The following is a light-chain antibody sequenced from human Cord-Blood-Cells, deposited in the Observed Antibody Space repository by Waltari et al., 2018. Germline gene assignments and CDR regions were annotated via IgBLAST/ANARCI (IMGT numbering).Light chain of an antibody. CDR2: GAS. CDR1: QSVSSSY. CDR3: QQYGSSPMYT. J-gene: IGKJ2*01. V-gene: IGKV3-20*01. Sequence: EIVLTQSPGTLSLSPGERATLSRRASQSVSSSYLAWYQQTPGQAPRLLIYGASSRATGIPDRFSGSGSGTDFTLTISRLEPEDFAVYYCQQYGSSPMYTFGQGTKLEIK.